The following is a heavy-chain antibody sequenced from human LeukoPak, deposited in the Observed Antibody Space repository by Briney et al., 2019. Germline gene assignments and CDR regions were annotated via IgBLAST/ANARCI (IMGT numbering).Heavy chain of an antibody. CDR2: IYYTGSN. CDR1: GGSISSYY. D-gene: IGHD3-22*01. J-gene: IGHJ4*02. V-gene: IGHV4-59*08. Sequence: SETLSLTCTLSGGSISSYYWSWIRQSPGKGLEWIGYIYYTGSNNYNPSLKSRVSISVDTSKYQFSLKLSSVTAADTAVYYCARGRGYYDSSGYEHWGQGTLVTVSS. CDR3: ARGRGYYDSSGYEH.